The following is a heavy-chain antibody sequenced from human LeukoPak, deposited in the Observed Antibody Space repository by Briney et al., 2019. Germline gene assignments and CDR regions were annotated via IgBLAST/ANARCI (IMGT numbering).Heavy chain of an antibody. CDR1: GGFFSGYY. V-gene: IGHV4-34*01. D-gene: IGHD4-17*01. J-gene: IGHJ4*02. CDR2: NNHSGST. Sequence: SETLSLIRAVYGGFFSGYYWRWTRQPTEKALEWMGENNHSGSTNYNPSLKSVVTISVDTSKNQFSLKLRAVTAADTAVCYCASGPSTVTDAEQAFDYWGQGTLVTVSS. CDR3: ASGPSTVTDAEQAFDY.